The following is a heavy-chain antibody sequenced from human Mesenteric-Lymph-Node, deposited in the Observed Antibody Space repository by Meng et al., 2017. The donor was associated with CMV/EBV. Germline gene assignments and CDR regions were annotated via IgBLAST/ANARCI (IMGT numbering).Heavy chain of an antibody. CDR3: ARSSTSWQDGMDV. D-gene: IGHD2-2*01. CDR1: GNTFTSYY. J-gene: IGHJ6*02. Sequence: SVKVSCKASGNTFTSYYMHWVRQAPGQGLEWMGGIIPVVGTAHYAQKFQGKVTITTDESTSTAYMEVSSLRSEDTAVYYCARSSTSWQDGMDVWGQGTTVTVSS. V-gene: IGHV1-69*05. CDR2: IIPVVGTA.